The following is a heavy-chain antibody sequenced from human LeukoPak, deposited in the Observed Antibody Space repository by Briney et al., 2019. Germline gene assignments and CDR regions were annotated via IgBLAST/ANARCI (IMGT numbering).Heavy chain of an antibody. Sequence: ASVKVSCKASGYTFTSYGISWVRQAPGQGLEWMGWISAYNGNTNYAQKLQGRVTMTTDTSTSTAYMELRSLRSDDTAVYYCSSREDGYNTGPLDYWGQGTLVTVSS. CDR1: GYTFTSYG. J-gene: IGHJ4*02. CDR2: ISAYNGNT. D-gene: IGHD5-24*01. CDR3: SSREDGYNTGPLDY. V-gene: IGHV1-18*01.